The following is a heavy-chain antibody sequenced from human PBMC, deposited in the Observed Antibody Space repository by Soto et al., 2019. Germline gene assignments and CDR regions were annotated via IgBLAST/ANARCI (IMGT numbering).Heavy chain of an antibody. CDR1: GFTFSSYS. D-gene: IGHD6-6*01. CDR3: AKIAAADYGMDV. J-gene: IGHJ6*02. CDR2: ISSSSSTI. V-gene: IGHV3-48*02. Sequence: PGGSLRLSCAASGFTFSSYSMNWVRQAPGKGLEWVSYISSSSSTIYYADSVKGRFTISRDNAKNSLYLQMNSLRDEDTAVYYCAKIAAADYGMDVWGQGPRVTASS.